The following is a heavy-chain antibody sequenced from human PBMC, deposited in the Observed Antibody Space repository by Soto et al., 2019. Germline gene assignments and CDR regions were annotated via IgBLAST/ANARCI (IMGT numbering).Heavy chain of an antibody. J-gene: IGHJ6*02. V-gene: IGHV5-10-1*01. CDR3: ARTGKYDYKGMDV. CDR2: IDPSDSYT. CDR1: GYIFTSYW. Sequence: GESLKISGNGSGYIFTSYWISWGRQMPGKGLEWMGRIDPSDSYTNYSPSFQGHVTISADKSISTAYLQWSSLKASDTAMYYCARTGKYDYKGMDVWGQGTTVTVSS.